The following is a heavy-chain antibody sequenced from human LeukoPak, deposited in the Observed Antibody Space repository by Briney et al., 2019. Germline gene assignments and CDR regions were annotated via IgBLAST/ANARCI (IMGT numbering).Heavy chain of an antibody. CDR1: GFTLSSYA. V-gene: IGHV3-23*01. D-gene: IGHD3-10*01. Sequence: GGSLRLSCAASGFTLSSYAMTWVRQAPGKGLDWVSAISGSGGSTYYADSVKGRFTVSRDDSKNTLYLQMNSLGAEDTAVYYCAKAPYGSGSYRLDYWGQGTLVTVSS. CDR2: ISGSGGST. CDR3: AKAPYGSGSYRLDY. J-gene: IGHJ4*02.